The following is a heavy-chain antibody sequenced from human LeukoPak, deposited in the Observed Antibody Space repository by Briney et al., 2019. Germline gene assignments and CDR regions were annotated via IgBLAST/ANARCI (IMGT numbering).Heavy chain of an antibody. D-gene: IGHD1-26*01. CDR3: AREIPGGSPDY. J-gene: IGHJ4*02. CDR1: GYTFTTYF. CDR2: INPAAGGDT. Sequence: GASVKVSCKTSGYTFTTYFIHWVRQAPGQGLEWMGIINPAAGGDTTYAQKFKGRVTITRDTSTSTVYMELSSLRSEDAAMYYCAREIPGGSPDYWGQGTLVTVSS. V-gene: IGHV1-46*01.